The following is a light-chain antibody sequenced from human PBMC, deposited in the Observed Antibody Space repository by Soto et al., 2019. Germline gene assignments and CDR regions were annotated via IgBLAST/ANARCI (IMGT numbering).Light chain of an antibody. CDR1: QSLSSN. J-gene: IGKJ4*01. CDR3: QQYNHWPRMLS. CDR2: DTS. V-gene: IGKV3-15*01. Sequence: EIVLTQSPATLSVSPGGRATLSCRASQSLSSNLAWYQQRPGQAPRLLIYDTSTRASDVPARFSGSGSGTELTLTIASLQSEDFAIYYCQQYNHWPRMLSFGGGTKVELK.